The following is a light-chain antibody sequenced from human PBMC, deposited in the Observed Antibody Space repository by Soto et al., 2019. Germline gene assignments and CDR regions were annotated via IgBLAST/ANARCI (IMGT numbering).Light chain of an antibody. CDR1: HSVNSH. CDR3: QQYKNWPL. CDR2: GAS. V-gene: IGKV3-15*01. J-gene: IGKJ5*01. Sequence: TQSPATLSVSPGERVTLSCRTSHSVNSHVAWYQQNPGQAPRLLLYGASTRATGIPVRFSGSGFGTEFTLTISSLQSEDFAVYYCQQYKNWPLFGQGTRLEIK.